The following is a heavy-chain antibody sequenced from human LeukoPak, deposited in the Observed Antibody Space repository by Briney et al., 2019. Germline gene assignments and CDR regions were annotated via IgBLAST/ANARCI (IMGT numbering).Heavy chain of an antibody. CDR3: AKSLVRFGELLSGFDY. CDR1: GFTFSSYG. Sequence: GGSLRLSCAASGFTFSSYGMSWVRQAPGKGLEWVSAISGSGGSTYYADSVKGRFTISRDNSKNTLYLQMNSLRAEDTAVYYCAKSLVRFGELLSGFDYWSQGTLVTVSS. J-gene: IGHJ4*02. D-gene: IGHD3-10*01. V-gene: IGHV3-23*01. CDR2: ISGSGGST.